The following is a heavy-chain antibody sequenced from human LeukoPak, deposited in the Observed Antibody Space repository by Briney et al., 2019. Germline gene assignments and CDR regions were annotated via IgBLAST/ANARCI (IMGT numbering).Heavy chain of an antibody. CDR3: ARERGIFSGYYFDY. Sequence: PGGSLRLSCAASGFSFRAYSIHWVRQAPGKGLEWVTLLSHDGNDKYSADSVKGRFTISRDKSKNTVYLQMSSLRVEDTAVYYCARERGIFSGYYFDYWGHGTLVTVSS. V-gene: IGHV3-30*04. CDR1: GFSFRAYS. D-gene: IGHD3-10*02. J-gene: IGHJ4*01. CDR2: LSHDGNDK.